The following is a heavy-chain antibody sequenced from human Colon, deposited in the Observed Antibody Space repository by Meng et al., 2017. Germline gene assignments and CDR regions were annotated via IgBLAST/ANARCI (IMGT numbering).Heavy chain of an antibody. J-gene: IGHJ5*02. CDR3: ARDRKHYGERGWFDP. V-gene: IGHV4-30-4*01. CDR2: IYYSGST. D-gene: IGHD4-17*01. Sequence: QVQQQVSGPGLVQPSQTLSLTCTVSGGSISHGDYYWSWTRQPPGKGLEWIGYIYYSGSTYSNASLKSRVTISIDRSKNQFSLKLSSVTAADTAVYYCARDRKHYGERGWFDPWGQGTLVTVSS. CDR1: GGSISHGDYY.